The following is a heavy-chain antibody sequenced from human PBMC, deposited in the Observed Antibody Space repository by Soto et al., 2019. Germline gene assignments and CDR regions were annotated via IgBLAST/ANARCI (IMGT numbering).Heavy chain of an antibody. D-gene: IGHD2-21*02. CDR2: IIPIFGTV. CDR3: ARDNGGGNFNWFDP. CDR1: GGTFSNYA. J-gene: IGHJ5*02. Sequence: SVKVSCKASGGTFSNYAISWVRQAPGQGLEWMGGIIPIFGTVNYAQKSQGRVTITADESTSTAYMELSSLRSEDTAVYYCARDNGGGNFNWFDPWGQGTWVTVSS. V-gene: IGHV1-69*13.